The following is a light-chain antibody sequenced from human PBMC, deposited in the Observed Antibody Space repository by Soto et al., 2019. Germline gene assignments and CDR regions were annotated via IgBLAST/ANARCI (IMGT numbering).Light chain of an antibody. CDR2: EAS. V-gene: IGKV1-5*01. Sequence: DIQMTQSPSNLSASVGDRVTISCRASQSISSFLAWYQQKPGKAPKLLIYEASNLESGVPSRFSGSGSGTEFTLSITSLQPDDFATYYCQQYGTYLWTFGQGTKVDIK. CDR3: QQYGTYLWT. CDR1: QSISSF. J-gene: IGKJ1*01.